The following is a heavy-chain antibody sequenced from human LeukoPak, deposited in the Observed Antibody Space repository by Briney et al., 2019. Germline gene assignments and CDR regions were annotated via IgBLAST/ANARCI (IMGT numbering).Heavy chain of an antibody. J-gene: IGHJ4*02. D-gene: IGHD6-19*01. Sequence: SETLSLTCAVYGGSFSGYYWSWIRQPPGKGLEWIGEINHSGSTNYNPSLKSRVTISVDTSKNQFSLKLSSVTAADTAVYYCATRYHPSIAVAGSGRGSRFDYWGQGTLVTVSS. CDR3: ATRYHPSIAVAGSGRGSRFDY. CDR1: GGSFSGYY. V-gene: IGHV4-34*01. CDR2: INHSGST.